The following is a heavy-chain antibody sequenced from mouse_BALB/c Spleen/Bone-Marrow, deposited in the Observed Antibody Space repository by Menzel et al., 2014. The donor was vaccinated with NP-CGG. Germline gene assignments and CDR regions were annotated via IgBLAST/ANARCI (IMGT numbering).Heavy chain of an antibody. J-gene: IGHJ2*01. Sequence: EVMLVESGGGLVKPGGSLKLSCAASGFTFSDYYMYWVRQTPEKRLEWVATISDGGSYTYYPDSVKGRFTISRDNAKNNLYLQMSSLKSGDTAMYYCARGSSYFDYWGQGTTLTVSS. CDR2: ISDGGSYT. CDR3: ARGSSYFDY. CDR1: GFTFSDYY. D-gene: IGHD1-1*01. V-gene: IGHV5-4*02.